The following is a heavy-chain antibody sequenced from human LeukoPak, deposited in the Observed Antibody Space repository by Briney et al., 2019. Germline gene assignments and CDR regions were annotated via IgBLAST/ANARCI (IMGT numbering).Heavy chain of an antibody. CDR2: ISGSGGDT. CDR3: ARGSTYYDRRGQVPFAY. J-gene: IGHJ4*02. D-gene: IGHD3-22*01. Sequence: GGSLRLSCAASGFTFSNFLMTWVRQAPGKGPEWVSAISGSGGDTYYADSVKGRFTISRDNSENTLYLQMNSLSAEDTDVYYCARGSTYYDRRGQVPFAYWGQGTLVTVSS. V-gene: IGHV3-23*01. CDR1: GFTFSNFL.